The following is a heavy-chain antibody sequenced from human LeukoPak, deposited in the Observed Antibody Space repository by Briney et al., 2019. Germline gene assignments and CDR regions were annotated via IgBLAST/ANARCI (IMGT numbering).Heavy chain of an antibody. CDR2: ITSDGSGT. V-gene: IGHV3-74*01. CDR1: GFTFSSDR. D-gene: IGHD1-26*01. J-gene: IGHJ4*02. CDR3: ATGGTYSPFDY. Sequence: GGSLRLSCAASGFTFSSDRMHWVRQAPGKGLAWVSRITSDGSGTNYADSVKGRFTISRDNAKNTLYLQMYSLRAEDTAVYYCATGGTYSPFDYWGQGTLVTVSS.